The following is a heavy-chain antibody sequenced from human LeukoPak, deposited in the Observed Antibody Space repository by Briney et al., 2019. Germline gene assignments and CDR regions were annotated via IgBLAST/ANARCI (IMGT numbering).Heavy chain of an antibody. J-gene: IGHJ4*02. CDR1: GGSISSGDYY. CDR2: IYYSGST. V-gene: IGHV4-30-4*01. CDR3: ARGLDGYNYDY. Sequence: SETLSLTCTVSGGSISSGDYYWSWIRQPPGKGLEWIGYIYYSGSTYYNPSLKSRLTLSVDTSKNQFSLELSSVTAADTAVYYCARGLDGYNYDYWGQGTLVTVSS. D-gene: IGHD5-24*01.